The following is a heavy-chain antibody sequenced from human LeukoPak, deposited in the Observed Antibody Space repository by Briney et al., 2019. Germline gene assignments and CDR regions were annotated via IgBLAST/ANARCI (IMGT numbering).Heavy chain of an antibody. Sequence: SSVKVSCKASGGTFSTYAISWVRQAPGQGLKWMGGIIPIFGTANYAQKFQGRVTITTDESTSTAYMELSSLRSEDTAVYYCARGYSYGGFDYWGQGTLVTVSS. D-gene: IGHD5-18*01. CDR2: IIPIFGTA. CDR3: ARGYSYGGFDY. V-gene: IGHV1-69*05. CDR1: GGTFSTYA. J-gene: IGHJ4*02.